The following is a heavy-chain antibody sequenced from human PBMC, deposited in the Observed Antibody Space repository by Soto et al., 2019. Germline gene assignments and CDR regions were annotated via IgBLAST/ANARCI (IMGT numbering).Heavy chain of an antibody. CDR3: AKDIAYSSGSRGAYYFDY. V-gene: IGHV3-23*01. J-gene: IGHJ4*02. CDR1: GFTFSSYA. Sequence: GGSLRLSCAASGFTFSSYAMSWVRQAPGKGLEWVSAISGSGGSTYYADSVKGRFTISRDNSKNTLYLQMNSLRAEDTAVYYCAKDIAYSSGSRGAYYFDYWGQGTLVTVSS. D-gene: IGHD6-19*01. CDR2: ISGSGGST.